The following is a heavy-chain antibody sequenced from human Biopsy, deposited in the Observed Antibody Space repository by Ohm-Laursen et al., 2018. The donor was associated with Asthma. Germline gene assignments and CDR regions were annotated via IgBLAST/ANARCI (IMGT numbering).Heavy chain of an antibody. CDR3: ARTYYDFLTGQVNDAFAI. V-gene: IGHV1-46*01. D-gene: IGHD3-9*01. J-gene: IGHJ3*02. CDR1: GYTFTSYY. CDR2: INPFGGSS. Sequence: SVKVSCKASGYTFTSYYMHWVRQAPGHGLEWMGMINPFGGSSNFAQKFQGRLTMARDTSTRTVYMELSSLRSEDTAVYYCARTYYDFLTGQVNDAFAIWGQGTMVTVSS.